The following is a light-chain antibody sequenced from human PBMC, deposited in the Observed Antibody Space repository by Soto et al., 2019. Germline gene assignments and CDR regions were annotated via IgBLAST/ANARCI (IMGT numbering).Light chain of an antibody. CDR2: KFS. CDR3: MQGTHWPYT. Sequence: DVMMTQSPLSLTVIIGQPASISCRSSQSLVHSDGNIYLNWFQQRPGQSPRRLIYKFSNRDSGVPDRFSGSGSGTDFTLKISRVEAEDVGVYYCMQGTHWPYTFGQETKLEIK. J-gene: IGKJ2*01. CDR1: QSLVHSDGNIY. V-gene: IGKV2-30*02.